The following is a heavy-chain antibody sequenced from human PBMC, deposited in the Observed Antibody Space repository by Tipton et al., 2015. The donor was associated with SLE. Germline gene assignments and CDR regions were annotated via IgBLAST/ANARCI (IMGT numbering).Heavy chain of an antibody. V-gene: IGHV3-21*01. CDR1: GFTFSSYS. Sequence: QLVQSGGGVVQPGGSLRLSCAASGFTFSSYSMNWVRQAPGKGLEWVSSISSSSSYIYYADSVKGRFTISRDNAKNSLYLQMNSLRAEDTAVYYCARDNGYSSSKYYFDYWGQGTLVTVSS. CDR3: ARDNGYSSSKYYFDY. CDR2: ISSSSSYI. D-gene: IGHD6-13*01. J-gene: IGHJ4*02.